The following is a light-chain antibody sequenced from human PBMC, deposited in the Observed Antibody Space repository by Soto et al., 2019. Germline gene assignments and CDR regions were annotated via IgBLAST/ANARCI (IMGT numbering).Light chain of an antibody. V-gene: IGKV3-20*01. CDR2: GAS. Sequence: ERGMTQSPGSLTLSPGERATLSCRASQSVSSSYLAWYQQKPGQAPRLLIYGASSRATGIPDRFSGSGSGTDFTLTISRREPEDCAVYYCQQYGSSITFGQGTLLEIK. CDR1: QSVSSSY. CDR3: QQYGSSIT. J-gene: IGKJ5*01.